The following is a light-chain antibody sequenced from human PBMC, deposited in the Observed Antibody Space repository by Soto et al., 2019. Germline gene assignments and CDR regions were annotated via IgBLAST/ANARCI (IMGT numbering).Light chain of an antibody. V-gene: IGKV1-12*01. CDR1: QGISNW. CDR2: TGS. J-gene: IGKJ4*02. CDR3: QQANSFPLT. Sequence: DIQMTQSPSSVSASVGDRVSITCRASQGISNWLAWYQQKPGRAPKLLIYTGSSLQSGVPSRFSSPGAGTDFTLTISSLQPEDVATYYGQQANSFPLTFRGGTKVEIK.